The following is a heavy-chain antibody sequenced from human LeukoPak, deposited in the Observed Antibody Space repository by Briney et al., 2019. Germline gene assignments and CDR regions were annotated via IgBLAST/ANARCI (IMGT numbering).Heavy chain of an antibody. CDR1: GFTFSTYE. Sequence: GGSLRLSCAASGFTFSTYEMNWVRQAPGKGLEWVSNTSITGTIINYADSVKGRFTVSRDNAKNSLYLQMNSLRAEDTAVYYCARVGVSYYSDYWGQGTLVTVSS. CDR2: TSITGTII. CDR3: ARVGVSYYSDY. J-gene: IGHJ4*02. V-gene: IGHV3-48*03. D-gene: IGHD2-8*02.